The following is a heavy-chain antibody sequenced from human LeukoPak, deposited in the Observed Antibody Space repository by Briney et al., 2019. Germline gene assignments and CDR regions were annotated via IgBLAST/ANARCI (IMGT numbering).Heavy chain of an antibody. J-gene: IGHJ4*02. CDR3: ATSTYYYVTGDYGDY. CDR1: GGTFSSYA. Sequence: ASVKVSCKASGGTFSSYAISWVRQAPGQGLEWMGGIIPIFGTGNYAQKFQGRVTITADESTSTAYMELSSLRSEDTAMYYCATSTYYYVTGDYGDYWGQGTLVTVSS. D-gene: IGHD3-22*01. V-gene: IGHV1-69*13. CDR2: IIPIFGTG.